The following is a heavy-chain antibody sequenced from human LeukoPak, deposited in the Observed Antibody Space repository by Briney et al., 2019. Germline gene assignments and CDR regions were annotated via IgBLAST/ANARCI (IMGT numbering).Heavy chain of an antibody. Sequence: PGGSLRLSCTASGFTFSSYGMHWVRRAPGKGLEWVAYIQYDGSNQQYADSVKGRFSISRDRSKNIPYLQMNSLRAEDTAVYYCATLAVAGSGYYFDYWGQGTLVTVSS. D-gene: IGHD6-19*01. CDR2: IQYDGSNQ. J-gene: IGHJ4*02. CDR3: ATLAVAGSGYYFDY. V-gene: IGHV3-30*02. CDR1: GFTFSSYG.